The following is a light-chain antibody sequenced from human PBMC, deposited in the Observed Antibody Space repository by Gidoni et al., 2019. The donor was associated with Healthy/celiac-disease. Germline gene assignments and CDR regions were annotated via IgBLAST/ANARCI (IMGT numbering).Light chain of an antibody. V-gene: IGKV3-11*01. J-gene: IGKJ5*01. CDR3: QQRSNWSIT. Sequence: EIVLTHSPATLSLSPGEKATLSCRASQSVSSYLDWYQQKPGQASRLLIYYASNRATGIPARFSGSGSGTDFTLTISSLEPEDFAVYYCQQRSNWSITFXXXTRLEIK. CDR1: QSVSSY. CDR2: YAS.